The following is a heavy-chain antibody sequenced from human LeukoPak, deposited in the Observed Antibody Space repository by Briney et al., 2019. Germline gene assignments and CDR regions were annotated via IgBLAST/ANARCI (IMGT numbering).Heavy chain of an antibody. Sequence: SETLSLTCAVYGGSLSGYYWSWIRQPPGKGLEWIGYIYYSGSTNYNPSLKSRVTISVDTSKNQFSLKLSSVTAADTAVYYCARSREQWLPLNDAFDIWGQGTMVTVSS. D-gene: IGHD6-19*01. V-gene: IGHV4-59*01. J-gene: IGHJ3*02. CDR1: GGSLSGYY. CDR3: ARSREQWLPLNDAFDI. CDR2: IYYSGST.